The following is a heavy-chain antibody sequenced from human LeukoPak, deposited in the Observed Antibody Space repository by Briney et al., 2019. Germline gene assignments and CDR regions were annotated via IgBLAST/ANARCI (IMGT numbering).Heavy chain of an antibody. Sequence: GASVKVSCKASGYTFTSYGISWVRQAPGQGLEWMGWISAYNGNTNYAQKLQGRVTMTTDTSTSTAYMELRSLRSDDTAVYYCARDRYSSSSGESGYWGQGTLVTVSS. CDR2: ISAYNGNT. J-gene: IGHJ4*02. CDR1: GYTFTSYG. CDR3: ARDRYSSSSGESGY. D-gene: IGHD6-6*01. V-gene: IGHV1-18*01.